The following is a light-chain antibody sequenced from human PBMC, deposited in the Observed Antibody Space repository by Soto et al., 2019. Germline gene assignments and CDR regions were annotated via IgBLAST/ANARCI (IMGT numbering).Light chain of an antibody. CDR3: SSYSASTTLIV. CDR2: EVS. Sequence: QAVLTQPASVSGSPGQSITISCTGTSSDVGGYNYVSWYQQHPGKAPKLLIYEVSDRPSEVSNRFSGSKSGNTASLTISGLQTEDEADYYCSSYSASTTLIVFGTGTKLTVL. J-gene: IGLJ1*01. CDR1: SSDVGGYNY. V-gene: IGLV2-14*01.